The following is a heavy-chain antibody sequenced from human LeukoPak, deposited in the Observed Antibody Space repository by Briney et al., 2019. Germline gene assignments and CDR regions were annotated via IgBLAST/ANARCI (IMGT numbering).Heavy chain of an antibody. Sequence: PSETLSLTCTVSGGSISSSSYYWGWIRQPPGKGLEWIGSIYYTGSTYYNPSLKSRVTISVDTSKDQFSLKLTSVTAADTALYFCARHGPMTTVAYFDNWGQGTLVTVSP. CDR1: GGSISSSSYY. CDR2: IYYTGST. D-gene: IGHD4-23*01. CDR3: ARHGPMTTVAYFDN. J-gene: IGHJ4*02. V-gene: IGHV4-39*01.